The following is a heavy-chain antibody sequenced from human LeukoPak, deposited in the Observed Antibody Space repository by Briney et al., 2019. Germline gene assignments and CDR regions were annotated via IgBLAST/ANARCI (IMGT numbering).Heavy chain of an antibody. J-gene: IGHJ5*02. CDR3: PKDRPLKRVFDP. D-gene: IGHD2-8*01. CDR2: IRSNGINT. CDR1: AFSVTTHG. Sequence: HSGGSLRLSCEVAAFSVTTHGTVCVRQAPGKGLEWVAFIRSNGINTYYGDSVKGRFTISRDISKSTLYLQMNSLTTDDTALYFWPKDRPLKRVFDPWGQGSLVIVSS. V-gene: IGHV3-30*02.